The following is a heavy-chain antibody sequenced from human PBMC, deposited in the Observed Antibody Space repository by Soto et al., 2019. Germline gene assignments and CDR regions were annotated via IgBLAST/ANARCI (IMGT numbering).Heavy chain of an antibody. J-gene: IGHJ6*02. CDR3: ARSQGSSTSLEIYYYYYYGMDV. D-gene: IGHD2-2*01. V-gene: IGHV1-69*01. CDR1: GGTFSSYA. CDR2: IIPIVGSA. Sequence: QVQLVQSGAEVKKPGSSVKVSCKASGGTFSSYAISWVRQAPGQGLEWMGGIIPIVGSANYAQKFQGRVTITADESTSTAYMELSSLRSEETAVYYCARSQGSSTSLEIYYYYYYGMDVWGQGTTVTVSS.